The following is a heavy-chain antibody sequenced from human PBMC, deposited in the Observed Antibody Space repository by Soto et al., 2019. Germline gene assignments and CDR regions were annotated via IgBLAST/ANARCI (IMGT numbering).Heavy chain of an antibody. CDR3: AGTQVLDYGGNQRGWFDP. V-gene: IGHV1-69*01. CDR1: GGTFSSYA. Sequence: QVQLVQSGAEVKKPGSSVKVSCKASGGTFSSYAISWVRQAPGQGLEWMGGIIPIVGTANYAQKFQGRVTITADESTSTAYMELSSLRSEDTAVYYCAGTQVLDYGGNQRGWFDPWGQGTLVTVSS. J-gene: IGHJ5*02. D-gene: IGHD4-17*01. CDR2: IIPIVGTA.